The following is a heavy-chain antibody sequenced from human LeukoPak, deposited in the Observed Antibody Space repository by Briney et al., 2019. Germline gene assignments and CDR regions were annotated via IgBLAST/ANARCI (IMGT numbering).Heavy chain of an antibody. D-gene: IGHD3-16*01. J-gene: IGHJ4*02. CDR1: GYTFTSYG. V-gene: IGHV1-2*02. CDR2: INPNSGGT. CDR3: ARAPAGGGYFDY. Sequence: ASVKVSCKASGYTFTSYGISWVRQAPGQGLEWMGWINPNSGGTNYAQKFRGRVTMTRDTSINTAYMELSSLTSDDTAVYYCARAPAGGGYFDYWGQGTLVTVSS.